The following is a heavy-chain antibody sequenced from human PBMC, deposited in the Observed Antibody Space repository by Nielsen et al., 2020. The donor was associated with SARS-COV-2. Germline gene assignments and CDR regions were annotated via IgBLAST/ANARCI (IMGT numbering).Heavy chain of an antibody. CDR3: ARAYCGGDCYSDYYYYYMDV. Sequence: SETLSLTCTVSGGSISSYYWSWIRQPPGKGLEWIGYIYYSGSTNYNPSLKSRVTISVDTSKNQFSLKLSSVTAADTAVYYCARAYCGGDCYSDYYYYYMDVWGKGTTVTVSS. J-gene: IGHJ6*03. CDR1: GGSISSYY. D-gene: IGHD2-21*01. V-gene: IGHV4-59*01. CDR2: IYYSGST.